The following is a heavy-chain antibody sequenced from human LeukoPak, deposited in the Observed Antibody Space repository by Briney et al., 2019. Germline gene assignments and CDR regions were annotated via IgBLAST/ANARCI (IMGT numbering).Heavy chain of an antibody. CDR1: GGSISSSSYY. CDR2: IYTSGST. V-gene: IGHV4-61*02. CDR3: ARADYVDAFDI. D-gene: IGHD4-17*01. J-gene: IGHJ3*02. Sequence: SETLSLTCTVSGGSISSSSYYWSWIRQPAGKGLEWIGRIYTSGSTNYNPSLKSRVTISVDTSKNQFSLKLSSVTAADTAVYYCARADYVDAFDIWGQGTMVTVSS.